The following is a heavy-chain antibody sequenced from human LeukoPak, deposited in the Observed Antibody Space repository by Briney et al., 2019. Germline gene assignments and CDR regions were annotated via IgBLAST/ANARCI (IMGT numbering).Heavy chain of an antibody. CDR2: IYYSGST. J-gene: IGHJ4*02. V-gene: IGHV4-31*03. CDR3: ARDPLFAPFDY. CDR1: GGSISSGGYY. Sequence: SETLSLTCTVSGGSISSGGYYWSWIRQHPGKGLEWIGYIYYSGSTYYNPSLKSRVTISVDTSKNQFSLKLSSVTAADTAVYYCARDPLFAPFDYWGQGTLVTVSS. D-gene: IGHD3-3*01.